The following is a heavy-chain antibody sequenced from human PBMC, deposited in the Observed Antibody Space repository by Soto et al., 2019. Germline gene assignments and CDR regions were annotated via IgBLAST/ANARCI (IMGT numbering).Heavy chain of an antibody. CDR3: AKGVLYCSSTSCYYDYGDKSAFDI. J-gene: IGHJ3*02. Sequence: GGSLRLSCAASGFTFSSYAMSWVRQAPGKGLEWVSAISGSGGSTYYADSVKGRFTISRDNSKNRLYLQMNSRRAEDTAVYYCAKGVLYCSSTSCYYDYGDKSAFDIWGQGTMVTVSS. V-gene: IGHV3-23*01. CDR1: GFTFSSYA. CDR2: ISGSGGST. D-gene: IGHD2-2*01.